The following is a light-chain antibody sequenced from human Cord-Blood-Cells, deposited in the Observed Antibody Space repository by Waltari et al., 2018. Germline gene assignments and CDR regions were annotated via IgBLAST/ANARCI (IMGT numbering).Light chain of an antibody. Sequence: QSVLTQPPSASGTPGQRVTIPCSGSSSNIGSNTVNWYQQLPGTAPKLLIYSKNQRPSGVPDRFSGSKSGTSASLAMSGLQSEDEADYYCAAWDDSLNGPVFGGGTKLTVL. CDR2: SKN. CDR3: AAWDDSLNGPV. CDR1: SSNIGSNT. V-gene: IGLV1-44*01. J-gene: IGLJ3*02.